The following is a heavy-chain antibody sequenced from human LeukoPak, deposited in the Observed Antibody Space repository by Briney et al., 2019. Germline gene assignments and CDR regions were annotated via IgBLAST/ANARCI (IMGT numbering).Heavy chain of an antibody. Sequence: SETLSLTCTVSGGSISSYYWSWIRQPAGKGLEWIGRVYTTGSTNYNPSLKSRVTMSVDTSKNQFSLKLSSVTAADAAVYYCARQLAAAGTAGFDYWGQGTLVTVSS. J-gene: IGHJ4*02. CDR3: ARQLAAAGTAGFDY. CDR1: GGSISSYY. D-gene: IGHD6-13*01. CDR2: VYTTGST. V-gene: IGHV4-4*07.